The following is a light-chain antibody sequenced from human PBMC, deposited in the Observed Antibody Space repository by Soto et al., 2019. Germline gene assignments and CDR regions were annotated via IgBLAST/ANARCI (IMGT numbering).Light chain of an antibody. J-gene: IGKJ1*01. CDR2: GAS. Sequence: EIVLNQSPGTLSLSPGERATLSCRASHSVGSSYLAWYQQKPGQAPRLLIYGASNRATGIPDRFSGSGSGTDFTLTISRLEPEDFAVYYCQQYGSSGTFGQGTKVDIK. CDR3: QQYGSSGT. V-gene: IGKV3-20*01. CDR1: HSVGSSY.